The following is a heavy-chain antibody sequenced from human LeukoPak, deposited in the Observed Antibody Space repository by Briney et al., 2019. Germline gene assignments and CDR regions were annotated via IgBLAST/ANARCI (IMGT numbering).Heavy chain of an antibody. Sequence: SQTLSPTCSVSGVSISNGGFYWSWIRQSPGKGLEWIGYIYHTGTTYYNPSLKSRVTISVDTSKNQFSLKVWSVTASDAAVYYCSTSADSAGYLTSFDPWGQGTLVTVSS. CDR1: GVSISNGGFY. CDR2: IYHTGTT. CDR3: STSADSAGYLTSFDP. J-gene: IGHJ5*02. V-gene: IGHV4-31*03. D-gene: IGHD3-22*01.